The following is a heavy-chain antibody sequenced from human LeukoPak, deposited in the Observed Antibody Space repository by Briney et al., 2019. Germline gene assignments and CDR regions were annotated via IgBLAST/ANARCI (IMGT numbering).Heavy chain of an antibody. J-gene: IGHJ4*02. Sequence: SETLSLTCTVSGGPIGSSSYYWGWIRQPPGKGLEWIAEIHHSGSINYNPSLKSRVTISVDKAKNQFSLNLNSVTAADTAVYYCARGGDRSFDYWGQGTLVTVSS. CDR2: IHHSGSI. D-gene: IGHD3-10*01. CDR3: ARGGDRSFDY. V-gene: IGHV4-39*07. CDR1: GGPIGSSSYY.